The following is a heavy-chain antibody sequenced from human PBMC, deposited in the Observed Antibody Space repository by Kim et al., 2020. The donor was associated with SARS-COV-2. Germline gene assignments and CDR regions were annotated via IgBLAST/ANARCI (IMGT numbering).Heavy chain of an antibody. CDR3: VKEDSQYFYDY. J-gene: IGHJ4*02. CDR2: ISSDGSST. D-gene: IGHD3-10*01. V-gene: IGHV3-30*18. Sequence: GGSLRLSCAASGFIFSSRGMHWVRQAPGKGPEWVAIISSDGSSTHYGASVRGRFTISRDNSKNTMYREMNSLRVEDTAIYYCVKEDSQYFYDYWGQGTLVTVSS. CDR1: GFIFSSRG.